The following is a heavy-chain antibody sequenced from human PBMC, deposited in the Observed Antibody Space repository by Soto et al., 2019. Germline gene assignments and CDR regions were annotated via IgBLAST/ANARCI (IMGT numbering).Heavy chain of an antibody. CDR1: GFTFSSYS. CDR3: ARKLVKVVPAAIRRSYYYYGMDV. Sequence: GGSLRLSCAASGFTFSSYSMNWVRQAPGKGLEWVSSISSSSSYIYYADSVKGRFTISRDNANNPLYLQMNSLRAEDTAVYYCARKLVKVVPAAIRRSYYYYGMDVWGQGTTVTVSS. D-gene: IGHD2-2*02. CDR2: ISSSSSYI. J-gene: IGHJ6*02. V-gene: IGHV3-21*01.